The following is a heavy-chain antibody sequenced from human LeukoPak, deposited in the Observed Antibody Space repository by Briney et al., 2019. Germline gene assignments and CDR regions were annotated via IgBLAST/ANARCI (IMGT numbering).Heavy chain of an antibody. J-gene: IGHJ4*02. D-gene: IGHD3/OR15-3a*01. CDR2: IKPDGSEI. V-gene: IGHV3-7*01. CDR1: GFTISSYW. Sequence: GGSLRLSCAASGFTISSYWMNWVRQAPGKGLEWVANIKPDGSEIYYVDSVKGRFTISRDNAKNSLYLQMNSLTAGDTAVYYCARDRTGTYREVAYWGQGTLVTVSS. CDR3: ARDRTGTYREVAY.